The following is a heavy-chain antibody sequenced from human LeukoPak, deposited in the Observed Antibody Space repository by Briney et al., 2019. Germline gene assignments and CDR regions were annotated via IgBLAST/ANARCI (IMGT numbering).Heavy chain of an antibody. V-gene: IGHV3-30*18. CDR2: ISYLGDDQ. D-gene: IGHD6-25*01. CDR1: GFTFSSYE. Sequence: QPGGSLRLSCAASGFTFSSYEMNWVRQAPGKGLEWVAVISYLGDDQFYAESVKGRFTISRDNSNKMVFLQMNSLRGEDTAVYYCAKDRSSGPHYHYGMDVWGRGTTVIVSS. J-gene: IGHJ6*02. CDR3: AKDRSSGPHYHYGMDV.